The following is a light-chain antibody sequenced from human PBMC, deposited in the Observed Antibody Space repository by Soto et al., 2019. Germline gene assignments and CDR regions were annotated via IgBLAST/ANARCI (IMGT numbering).Light chain of an antibody. CDR2: EVI. V-gene: IGLV2-8*01. J-gene: IGLJ2*01. CDR1: SSDVGGYNY. Sequence: QSALTQPPSASGSPGQSVTISCTGTSSDVGGYNYVSWYQQHPGKAPKLMIYEVIKRPPWVPDRFSGSKSGNTASLTVSGLQAEDEADYYCSSYAGSNNFEVFGGGTKLTVL. CDR3: SSYAGSNNFEV.